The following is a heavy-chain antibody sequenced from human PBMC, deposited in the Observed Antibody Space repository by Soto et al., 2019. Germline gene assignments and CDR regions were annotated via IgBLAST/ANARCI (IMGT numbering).Heavy chain of an antibody. CDR3: ARANDYTNYVWFDP. J-gene: IGHJ5*02. CDR2: IIPMLGTA. D-gene: IGHD4-4*01. CDR1: GGTLNSYT. Sequence: QVQLAQSGAEVTKPGSSVKVSCKASGGTLNSYTISWLRQAPGQGLEWMGKIIPMLGTADYAQKFQGRITITADTSMGTAYMELSSLTSEDTAVYFCARANDYTNYVWFDPWGQGTLVTVS. V-gene: IGHV1-69*08.